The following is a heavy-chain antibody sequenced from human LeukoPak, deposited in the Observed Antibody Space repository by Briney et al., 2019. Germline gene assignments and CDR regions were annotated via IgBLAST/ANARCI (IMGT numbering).Heavy chain of an antibody. Sequence: SETLSLTCAVYGGSFSGYYWSWIRQPPGKGLEWIGEINHSGSTNYNPSLKSRVTISVDTSKNQFSLKLSSVTAADTAAYYCATQTDITMVRGVFEPNWFDPWGQGTLVTVSS. CDR3: ATQTDITMVRGVFEPNWFDP. J-gene: IGHJ5*02. V-gene: IGHV4-34*01. D-gene: IGHD3-10*01. CDR2: INHSGST. CDR1: GGSFSGYY.